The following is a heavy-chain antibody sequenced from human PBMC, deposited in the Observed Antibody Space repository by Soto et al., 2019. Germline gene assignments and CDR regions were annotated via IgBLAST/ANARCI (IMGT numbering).Heavy chain of an antibody. CDR2: IFSNDEK. J-gene: IGHJ5*02. CDR1: GFSLSNARMG. Sequence: QVTLKQSGPVLVKPTETLTLTCTVAGFSLSNARMGVSWIRQPPGKALEWLAHIFSNDEKSYSTSLKSRLTIAKDTSKSQVVLTMNNMDPVDTATYYCARYEGSWRGINWFDPWGQGTLVTVSS. V-gene: IGHV2-26*01. D-gene: IGHD3-10*01. CDR3: ARYEGSWRGINWFDP.